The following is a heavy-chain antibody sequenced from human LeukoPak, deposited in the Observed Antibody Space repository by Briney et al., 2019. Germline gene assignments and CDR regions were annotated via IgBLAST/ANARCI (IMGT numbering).Heavy chain of an antibody. CDR3: ARDPDNWNGDLRGFDY. D-gene: IGHD1-20*01. J-gene: IGHJ4*02. CDR1: GGSISNYY. V-gene: IGHV4-59*12. Sequence: QASETLSLTCSVSGGSISNYYWSWTRQPPGKGLEWIAYIYYSGSTNYNPSLKSRVTISVDTSKNQFSLKLSSVTAADTAVYYCARDPDNWNGDLRGFDYWGQGTLVTVSS. CDR2: IYYSGST.